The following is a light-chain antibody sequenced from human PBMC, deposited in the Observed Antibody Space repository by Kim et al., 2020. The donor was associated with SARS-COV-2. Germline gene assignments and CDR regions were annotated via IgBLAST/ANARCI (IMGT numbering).Light chain of an antibody. CDR3: EAWDDSLNGPV. CDR2: SNI. Sequence: QSVLTQPPSASGTPGQRVTISCSGSSSNIGSNPVNWYQQLPGTAPKLLIYSNIQRPSGVPDRFSGSKSGTSASLAISGLQSEDEADYYCEAWDDSLNGPVFGGGTQLTVL. CDR1: SSNIGSNP. J-gene: IGLJ3*02. V-gene: IGLV1-44*01.